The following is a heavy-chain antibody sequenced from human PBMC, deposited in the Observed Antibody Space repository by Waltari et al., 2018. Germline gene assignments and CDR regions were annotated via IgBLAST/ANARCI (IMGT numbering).Heavy chain of an antibody. V-gene: IGHV3-7*01. CDR3: AIGGVETSWYWRY. J-gene: IGHJ4*02. D-gene: IGHD6-13*01. CDR2: IKTDCSET. Sequence: EVQVVESGGGLVQPGGSLRLSCAASGFTFSSSWMTWVRQAPGEGLEWGANIKTDCSETYYVDSLKGLFTITRDNTKNSLYLQMSSLRAEDTAVYYCAIGGVETSWYWRYWGQGTLVTVSS. CDR1: GFTFSSSW.